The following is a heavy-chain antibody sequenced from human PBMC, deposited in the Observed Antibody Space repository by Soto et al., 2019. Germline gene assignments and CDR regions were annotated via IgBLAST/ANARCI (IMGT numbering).Heavy chain of an antibody. CDR1: GYTFTSYG. Sequence: GASVKVSCKASGYTFTSYGISWVRQAPGQGLEWMGWISAYNGNTSYAQKLQGRVTMTTDTSTSTAYMELRSLRSDDTAVYYCATSIAAAGTSINWFDPWGQGTLVTVSS. V-gene: IGHV1-18*04. D-gene: IGHD6-13*01. CDR2: ISAYNGNT. J-gene: IGHJ5*02. CDR3: ATSIAAAGTSINWFDP.